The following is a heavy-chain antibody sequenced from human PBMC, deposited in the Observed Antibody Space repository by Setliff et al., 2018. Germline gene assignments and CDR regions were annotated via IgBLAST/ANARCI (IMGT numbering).Heavy chain of an antibody. CDR2: VSFSGTT. Sequence: SETLSLTCNVSGASISRTSYYWGWIRQPPGKGLEWIGSVSFSGTTYYNPSLKNRGTISVDKSQTHLSLRLASVTAADTAVYYCARHGGWSPFDFWGPGALVTAPQ. V-gene: IGHV4-39*01. CDR1: GASISRTSYY. J-gene: IGHJ4*02. CDR3: ARHGGWSPFDF. D-gene: IGHD3-16*01.